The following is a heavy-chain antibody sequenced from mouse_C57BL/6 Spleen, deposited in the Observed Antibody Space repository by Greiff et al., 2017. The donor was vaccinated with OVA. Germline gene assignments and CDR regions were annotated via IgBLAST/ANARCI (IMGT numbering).Heavy chain of an antibody. CDR1: GYTFTSYW. V-gene: IGHV1-61*01. Sequence: QVQLQQPGAELVRPGSSVKLSCKASGYTFTSYWMDWVKQRPGQGLEWIGNIYPSDSETHYNQKFKDKATLTVDKSSSTAYMQLSSLTSEDSAVYYCARREDYDGYFDVWGTGTTVTVSS. D-gene: IGHD2-4*01. J-gene: IGHJ1*03. CDR3: ARREDYDGYFDV. CDR2: IYPSDSET.